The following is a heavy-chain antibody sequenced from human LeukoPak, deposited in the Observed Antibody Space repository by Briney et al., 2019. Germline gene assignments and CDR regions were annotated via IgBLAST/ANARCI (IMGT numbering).Heavy chain of an antibody. V-gene: IGHV1-8*01. D-gene: IGHD3-10*01. CDR2: MNPNSGNT. CDR3: ARGRYYGSGSLGY. Sequence: ASVKVSCKASGYTFTSYDINWVRQATGQGLEWMGWMNPNSGNTGYAQKFQGRVTITRDTSASTAYMELSSLRSEDTAVYYCARGRYYGSGSLGYWGQGTLVTVSS. J-gene: IGHJ4*02. CDR1: GYTFTSYD.